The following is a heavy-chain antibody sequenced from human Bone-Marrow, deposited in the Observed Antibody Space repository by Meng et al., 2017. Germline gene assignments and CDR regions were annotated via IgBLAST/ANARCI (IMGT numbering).Heavy chain of an antibody. CDR3: ARDRNDYGSHYFDY. J-gene: IGHJ4*02. CDR2: IYHSGST. D-gene: IGHD4-17*01. V-gene: IGHV4-31*03. CDR1: GGSISSGGYY. Sequence: QVQLQESGPGLVKPSQNLSLTCTVSGGSISSGGYYWSWIRQHPGKGLEWIGYIYHSGSTYYNPSLKSRVTISVDTSKNQFSLKLSSVTAADTAVYYCARDRNDYGSHYFDYWGQGTLVTVSS.